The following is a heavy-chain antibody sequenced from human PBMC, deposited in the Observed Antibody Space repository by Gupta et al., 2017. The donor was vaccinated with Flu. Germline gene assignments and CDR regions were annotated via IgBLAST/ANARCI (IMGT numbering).Heavy chain of an antibody. CDR2: MNPNSGNT. Sequence: QVQLVQSGAEVKKPGASVKVSCKASGYTFTSYDINWVRQATGQGLEWMGWMNPNSGNTGYAQKFQGRVTMTRNTSISTAYMELSSLRSEDTAVYYCARGIQVAVAGTYYYMDVWGKGTTVTVSS. D-gene: IGHD6-19*01. CDR1: GYTFTSYD. CDR3: ARGIQVAVAGTYYYMDV. V-gene: IGHV1-8*01. J-gene: IGHJ6*03.